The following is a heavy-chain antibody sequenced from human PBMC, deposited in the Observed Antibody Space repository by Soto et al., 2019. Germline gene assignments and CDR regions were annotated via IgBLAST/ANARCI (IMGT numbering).Heavy chain of an antibody. CDR2: ISGSGGNR. Sequence: QVQLVESGGGLVKPGGSLRLSCAASGFTFSDYYMGWIRQAPGKGLEWVSYISGSGGNRYYADSMKGRFTVSRDNSKNTVYLQMNSLRADDTAVYYCAKERLSSAAAHYGLDVWGQGTTVTVSS. J-gene: IGHJ6*02. V-gene: IGHV3-11*01. CDR3: AKERLSSAAAHYGLDV. D-gene: IGHD1-26*01. CDR1: GFTFSDYY.